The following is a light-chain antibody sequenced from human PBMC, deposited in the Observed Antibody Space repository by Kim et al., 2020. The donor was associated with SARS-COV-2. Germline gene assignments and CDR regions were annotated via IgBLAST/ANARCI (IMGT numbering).Light chain of an antibody. CDR1: QSVASSY. CDR3: HQYGSSPPT. V-gene: IGKV3-20*01. Sequence: SPGERAALSCRASQSVASSYLAGCHQKPGQAPRILIYHASSRATGIPDRVSGSESGTDFTLTISRLESEDFAVYYCHQYGSSPPTFGQGTKVDIK. J-gene: IGKJ1*01. CDR2: HAS.